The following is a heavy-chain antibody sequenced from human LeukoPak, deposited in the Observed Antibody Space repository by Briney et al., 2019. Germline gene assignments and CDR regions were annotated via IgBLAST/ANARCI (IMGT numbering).Heavy chain of an antibody. Sequence: GGSLRLSCAASGFTFSSYEMNWVRQAPGKELEWVSYISSSGSTIYYADSVKGRFTISRDNAKNSLYLQMNSLRAEDTAVYYCVRGRERVAATNNWFDPWGQGTLVTVSS. D-gene: IGHD2-15*01. CDR2: ISSSGSTI. V-gene: IGHV3-48*03. J-gene: IGHJ5*02. CDR1: GFTFSSYE. CDR3: VRGRERVAATNNWFDP.